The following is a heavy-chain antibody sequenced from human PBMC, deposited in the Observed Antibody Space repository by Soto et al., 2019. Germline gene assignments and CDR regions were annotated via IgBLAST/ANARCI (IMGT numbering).Heavy chain of an antibody. CDR1: GFTXXXXS. Sequence: GFTXXXXSMXXVRQXXXXGXXWVSSINSSSSYXYYADSVKGRFTISXXXXXXXLYLQMNSLRAEDTAVYYCARVASGXYVYFDYWGQGTLVTVSS. J-gene: IGHJ4*02. V-gene: IGHV3-21*01. CDR2: INSSSSYX. CDR3: ARVASGXYVYFDY. D-gene: IGHD3-16*01.